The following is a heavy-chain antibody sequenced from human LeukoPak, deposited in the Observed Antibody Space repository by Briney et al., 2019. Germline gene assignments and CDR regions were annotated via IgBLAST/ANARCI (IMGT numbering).Heavy chain of an antibody. V-gene: IGHV4-59*01. CDR1: GGSINSYY. CDR2: IYYSGST. J-gene: IGHJ4*02. D-gene: IGHD5-24*01. Sequence: PSETLSLTCTVSGGSINSYYWTWIRQPPGRGLEWLGYIYYSGSTYYNPSLKSRVTMSLDKSKSQFSLKLNSVTAADTAVYYCARPLEMATIGGGLYYWGQGTLVTISS. CDR3: ARPLEMATIGGGLYY.